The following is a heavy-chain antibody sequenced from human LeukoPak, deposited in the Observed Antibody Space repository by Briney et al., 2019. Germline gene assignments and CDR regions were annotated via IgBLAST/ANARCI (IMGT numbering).Heavy chain of an antibody. J-gene: IGHJ4*02. CDR2: IYHSGST. D-gene: IGHD2-2*01. Sequence: SETLSLTCAVSGYSISSGYYWGWIRPPPGKGLEWIGSIYHSGSTYYNPSLKSRVTISVDTSKNQFSLKLSSVTAADTAVYYCAYQLLFYYFDYWGQGTLVTVSS. CDR1: GYSISSGYY. V-gene: IGHV4-38-2*01. CDR3: AYQLLFYYFDY.